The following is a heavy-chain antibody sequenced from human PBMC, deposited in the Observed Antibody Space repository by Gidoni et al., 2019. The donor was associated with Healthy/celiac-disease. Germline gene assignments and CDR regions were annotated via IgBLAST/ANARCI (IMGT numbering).Heavy chain of an antibody. CDR3: ARSRSLRFLAKVYYGMDV. CDR2: IYHSGST. Sequence: QVQLQASGPGLVKPSGTLSLTCAVSGGSISSSNWWSWVRQPPGKGLEWIGEIYHSGSTNYNPSLKSRVTISVDKSKNQFSLKLSSVTAADTAVYYCARSRSLRFLAKVYYGMDVWGQGTTVTVSS. J-gene: IGHJ6*02. D-gene: IGHD3-3*01. V-gene: IGHV4-4*02. CDR1: GGSISSSNW.